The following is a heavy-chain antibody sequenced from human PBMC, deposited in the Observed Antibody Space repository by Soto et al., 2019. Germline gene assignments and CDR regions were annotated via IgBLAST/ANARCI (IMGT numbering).Heavy chain of an antibody. Sequence: QVQLQESGPGLVKPSETLSLTCTVSGGSISSYYWSWIRQPPGKGLEWIGYIYYSGSTNYNPSLKSRVTISVATSKNQFSLKLSSVTAADTAVYYCARGPQIDYWGQGTLVTVSS. CDR3: ARGPQIDY. CDR1: GGSISSYY. CDR2: IYYSGST. V-gene: IGHV4-59*01. J-gene: IGHJ4*02.